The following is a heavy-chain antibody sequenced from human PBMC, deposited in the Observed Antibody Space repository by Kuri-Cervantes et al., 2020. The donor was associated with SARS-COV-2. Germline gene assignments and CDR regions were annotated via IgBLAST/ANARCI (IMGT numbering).Heavy chain of an antibody. D-gene: IGHD6-19*01. Sequence: GGSLRLSCAASGFTFSSYAMSWVRQAPGKGLEWVSAISGSGGSTYYADSVKGRFTISRDNAKNSLYLQMSSLRAEDTAVYYCARDLRLRKSLDYWGQGTLVTVSS. CDR2: ISGSGGST. CDR1: GFTFSSYA. V-gene: IGHV3-23*01. J-gene: IGHJ4*02. CDR3: ARDLRLRKSLDY.